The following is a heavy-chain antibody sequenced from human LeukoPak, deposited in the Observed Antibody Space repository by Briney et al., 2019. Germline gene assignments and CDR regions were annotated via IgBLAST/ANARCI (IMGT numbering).Heavy chain of an antibody. Sequence: GASVKVSCKASGYTFTGYYMHWVRQAPGQGLEWMGRINPNSGGTNYAQKFQGRVTMTRDTSINTAYMELSRLRSDDTAVYYCARTVAGDNDAFDIWGQGTMVTVSS. V-gene: IGHV1-2*06. J-gene: IGHJ3*02. CDR3: ARTVAGDNDAFDI. D-gene: IGHD6-19*01. CDR2: INPNSGGT. CDR1: GYTFTGYY.